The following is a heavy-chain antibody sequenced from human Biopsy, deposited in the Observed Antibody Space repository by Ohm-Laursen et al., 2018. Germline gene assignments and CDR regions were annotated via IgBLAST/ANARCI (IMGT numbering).Heavy chain of an antibody. CDR2: IKSDSTTI. Sequence: SLRLSCAASGFRFSGCHMNWVRQAPGKGLQWLAYIKSDSTTIYYADSVKGRFTISRDNAKNSLFLQMNSLRAEDTAIYYCAREQLMVFAMDVWGQGTTVTVSS. D-gene: IGHD2-8*01. J-gene: IGHJ6*02. CDR3: AREQLMVFAMDV. CDR1: GFRFSGCH. V-gene: IGHV3-48*01.